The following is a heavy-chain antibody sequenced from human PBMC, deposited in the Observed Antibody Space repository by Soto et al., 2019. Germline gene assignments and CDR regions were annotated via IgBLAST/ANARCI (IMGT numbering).Heavy chain of an antibody. V-gene: IGHV3-15*07. Sequence: PGGSLRLSCAASGFTFSNAWMNWVRQAPGKGLEWVGRIKSKTDGGTTDYAAPVKGRFTISRDDSKNTLYLQVNSLKTEDTAVYYCTTDQADYGDYFEIKTAEYYFDYWGQGTLVTVSS. CDR1: GFTFSNAW. J-gene: IGHJ4*02. CDR3: TTDQADYGDYFEIKTAEYYFDY. CDR2: IKSKTDGGTT. D-gene: IGHD4-17*01.